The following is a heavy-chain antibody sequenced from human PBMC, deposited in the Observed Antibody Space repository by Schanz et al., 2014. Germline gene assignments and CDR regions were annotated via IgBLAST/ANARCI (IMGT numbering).Heavy chain of an antibody. Sequence: LLVESGGGLVQPGGSLRLSCAASGFTFSTYSMNWVRQAPGKGLEWVSYISRSSSTIYYADSVRGRFTISRDDSKNTLYLQMNSLRPEDTAVYYCAKEDRNHNSDYVYWGQGTLVTVSS. CDR1: GFTFSTYS. CDR3: AKEDRNHNSDYVY. J-gene: IGHJ4*02. D-gene: IGHD3-22*01. V-gene: IGHV3-48*01. CDR2: ISRSSSTI.